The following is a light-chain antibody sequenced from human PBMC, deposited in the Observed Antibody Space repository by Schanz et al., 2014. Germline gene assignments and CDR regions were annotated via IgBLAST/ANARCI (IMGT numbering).Light chain of an antibody. Sequence: QAVVTQEPSFSVSPGGTVTLTCGLNSGSVSSSYYPGWYQQTPGQAPRTLIYSTNTRSSGVPDRFSGSILGNKAALTITGAQADDESDYYCVLFMGSGLWVFGGGTKLTVL. V-gene: IGLV8-61*01. CDR2: STN. CDR1: SGSVSSSYY. CDR3: VLFMGSGLWV. J-gene: IGLJ3*02.